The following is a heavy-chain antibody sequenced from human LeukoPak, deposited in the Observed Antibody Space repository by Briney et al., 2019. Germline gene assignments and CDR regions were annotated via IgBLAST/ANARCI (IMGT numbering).Heavy chain of an antibody. CDR1: GGSISSHY. CDR3: ARTSPVYYDSSGYFDY. D-gene: IGHD3-22*01. CDR2: INHSGST. Sequence: PSETLSLTCTVSGGSISSHYWSWIRQPPGKGLEWIGEINHSGSTNYNPSLKSRVTISVDTSKNQFSLKLSSVTAADTAVYYCARTSPVYYDSSGYFDYWGQGTLVTVSS. V-gene: IGHV4-34*01. J-gene: IGHJ4*02.